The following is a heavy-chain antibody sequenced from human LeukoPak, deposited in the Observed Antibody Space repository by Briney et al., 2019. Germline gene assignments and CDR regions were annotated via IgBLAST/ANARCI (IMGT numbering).Heavy chain of an antibody. Sequence: GASVKVSCKASGYTFTSYYMHWVRQAPGQGLEWMGIINPSGGSTSYAQKFQGRVTMTRDMSTSTVYMELSSLRSEDTAVYYCARDGLVDTAMVTALDYWGQGTLVTVSS. CDR3: ARDGLVDTAMVTALDY. D-gene: IGHD5-18*01. J-gene: IGHJ4*02. V-gene: IGHV1-46*01. CDR1: GYTFTSYY. CDR2: INPSGGST.